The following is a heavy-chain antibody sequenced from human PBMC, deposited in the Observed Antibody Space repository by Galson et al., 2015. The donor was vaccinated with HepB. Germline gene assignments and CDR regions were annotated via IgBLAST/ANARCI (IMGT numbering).Heavy chain of an antibody. Sequence: SLRLSCAASGFTFDDYTMHWVRQAPGKGLEWVSLISWDGGSTYYADSVKGRFTISRDNSKSSLYLQMNSLRTEDTALYYCAKWGVYSSGWYEDYYYGMDVWGQGTTVTVSS. CDR2: ISWDGGST. D-gene: IGHD6-19*01. J-gene: IGHJ6*02. CDR3: AKWGVYSSGWYEDYYYGMDV. V-gene: IGHV3-43*01. CDR1: GFTFDDYT.